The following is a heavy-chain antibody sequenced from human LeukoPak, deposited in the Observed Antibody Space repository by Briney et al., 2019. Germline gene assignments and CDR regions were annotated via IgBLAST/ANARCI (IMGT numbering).Heavy chain of an antibody. CDR1: GGSFSGYY. Sequence: PSETLSLTCAVYGGSFSGYYWSWIRQPPGKGLEWIGEINHSGSTNYNPSLKSRVTISVDTSKNQFSLKLSSVTAADTAVYYCARGSYYDSSGYYWRGHYYYYMDVWGKGTTVTVSS. CDR2: INHSGST. CDR3: ARGSYYDSSGYYWRGHYYYYMDV. V-gene: IGHV4-34*01. D-gene: IGHD3-22*01. J-gene: IGHJ6*03.